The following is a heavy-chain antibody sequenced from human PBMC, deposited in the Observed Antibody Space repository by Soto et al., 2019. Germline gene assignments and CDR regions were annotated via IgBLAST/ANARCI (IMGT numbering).Heavy chain of an antibody. J-gene: IGHJ6*01. V-gene: IGHV3-72*01. CDR2: SRNRANSHTT. CDR3: TRGLLGGAPSYTFHGMDV. CDR1: GFTFSDHY. Sequence: EVQLVESGGGLVQPGGSLSLSCAASGFTFSDHYMDWVRQAPGKGLEWVTRSRNRANSHTTEYAASVKGRFTISRDESKSSLYLQMNSLKIEDTAVYYCTRGLLGGAPSYTFHGMDVWGQGTKVTVSS. D-gene: IGHD1-26*01.